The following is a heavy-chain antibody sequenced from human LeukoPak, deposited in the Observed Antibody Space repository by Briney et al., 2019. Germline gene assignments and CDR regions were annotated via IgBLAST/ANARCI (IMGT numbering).Heavy chain of an antibody. D-gene: IGHD2-2*01. Sequence: SETLSLTCAVYGGSFSGYYWSWIRQPPGKGLEWIGEINHSGSTNYNPSLKSRVTISVDTSKNQFSLKLSSVTAADTAVYYCATTTGSTTEETRNWLDPWGQGTLVTVSS. J-gene: IGHJ5*02. CDR1: GGSFSGYY. CDR3: ATTTGSTTEETRNWLDP. V-gene: IGHV4-34*01. CDR2: INHSGST.